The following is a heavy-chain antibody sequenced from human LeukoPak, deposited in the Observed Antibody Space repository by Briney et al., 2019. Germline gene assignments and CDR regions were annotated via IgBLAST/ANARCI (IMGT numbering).Heavy chain of an antibody. CDR1: GGTFSSYA. CDR2: IIPILGIA. CDR3: ARDLVTYDSSGLSDY. V-gene: IGHV1-69*04. J-gene: IGHJ4*02. D-gene: IGHD3-22*01. Sequence: SVKVSCKASGGTFSSYAISWVRQAPGQGLEWMGRIIPILGIANYAQKFQGRVTITADKSTSTAYMELSSLRSKDTAVYYCARDLVTYDSSGLSDYWGQGTLVTVSS.